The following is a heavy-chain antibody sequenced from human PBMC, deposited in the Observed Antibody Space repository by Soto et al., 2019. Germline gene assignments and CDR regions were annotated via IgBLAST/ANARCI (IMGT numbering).Heavy chain of an antibody. V-gene: IGHV4-31*03. CDR2: IYYSGST. CDR1: GGSISSGGYY. CDR3: ARVEILIQLWSDGYYFDY. J-gene: IGHJ4*02. Sequence: SETLSLTCTVSGGSISSGGYYWSWIRQHPGKGLEWIGYIYYSGSTYYNPSLKSRVTISVDTSKNQFSLKLSSVTAADTAVYYCARVEILIQLWSDGYYFDYWGQGTLVTVSS. D-gene: IGHD5-18*01.